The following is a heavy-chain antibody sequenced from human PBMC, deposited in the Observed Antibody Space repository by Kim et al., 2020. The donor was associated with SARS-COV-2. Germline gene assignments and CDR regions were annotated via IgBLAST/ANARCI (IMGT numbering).Heavy chain of an antibody. Sequence: SETLSLTCAVYGGSFSVYNWSWIRQPPGKGLEWIGEINHSGSTSHSPSLKSRLTISVDASKSQFSLRLKSVTAADTAVYYCARGRAGVVPASVLGLGPYYDYYAMDVWGQGTAVAVSS. CDR2: INHSGST. CDR1: GGSFSVYN. D-gene: IGHD3-3*01. CDR3: ARGRAGVVPASVLGLGPYYDYYAMDV. J-gene: IGHJ6*02. V-gene: IGHV4-34*01.